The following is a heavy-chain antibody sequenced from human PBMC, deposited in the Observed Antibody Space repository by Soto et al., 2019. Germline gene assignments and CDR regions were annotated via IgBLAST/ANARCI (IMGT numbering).Heavy chain of an antibody. CDR3: ARDAPYRTDCFDI. Sequence: EAQLLESGGELIQPGGSLRLSCAASGFTYSSHGMSWVRQAPGKGLEWIAGLSRGGGSTYYADSVKGRFTISRDNSKNSLDLIMNSLRVEDSALYYCARDAPYRTDCFDIWGQGTMVTVSS. D-gene: IGHD5-12*01. J-gene: IGHJ3*02. V-gene: IGHV3-23*01. CDR1: GFTYSSHG. CDR2: LSRGGGST.